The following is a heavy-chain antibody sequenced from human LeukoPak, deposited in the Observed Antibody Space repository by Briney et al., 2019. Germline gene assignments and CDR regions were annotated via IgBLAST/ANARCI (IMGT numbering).Heavy chain of an antibody. CDR3: ARGRGTYYFDY. V-gene: IGHV3-53*01. CDR1: GSTFSINY. Sequence: GXLRLSCAASGSTFSINYMSWVRQAPGKGLEWVSVIYSGGSTYYADSVTGRFTISRDNSKNTLYLQMNSLRAEDTAVYYCARGRGTYYFDYWGQGTLVTVSS. D-gene: IGHD3-10*01. CDR2: IYSGGST. J-gene: IGHJ4*02.